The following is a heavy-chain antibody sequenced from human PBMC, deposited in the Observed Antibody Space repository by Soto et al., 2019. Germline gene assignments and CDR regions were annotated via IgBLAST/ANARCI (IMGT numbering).Heavy chain of an antibody. CDR1: GASVSSSHY. V-gene: IGHV4-39*01. Sequence: PSETLSLTCSVYGASVSSSHYWGWIRQPPGKGLEWIGSVSYSGGPYYSPSFKSRITIFVDTSNNQFSLRVRSVTATDTAVYFCARHYNTGAFFDYWGQGKLVTVSS. J-gene: IGHJ4*02. D-gene: IGHD1-20*01. CDR2: VSYSGGP. CDR3: ARHYNTGAFFDY.